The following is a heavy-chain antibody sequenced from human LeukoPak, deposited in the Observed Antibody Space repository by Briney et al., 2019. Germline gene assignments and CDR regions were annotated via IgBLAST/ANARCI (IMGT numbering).Heavy chain of an antibody. V-gene: IGHV5-10-1*01. J-gene: IGHJ4*02. CDR2: IDPSDSYT. CDR1: GYKFTSYW. D-gene: IGHD5-18*01. CDR3: ARVLGYSYGWNY. Sequence: GESLMISCKGSGYKFTSYWINWVRQMPGKGLEWVGRIDPSDSYTMYSPSFQGHVTISADKSISTAYLQWSSLKASDSAMYYCARVLGYSYGWNYWGQGTLVTVSS.